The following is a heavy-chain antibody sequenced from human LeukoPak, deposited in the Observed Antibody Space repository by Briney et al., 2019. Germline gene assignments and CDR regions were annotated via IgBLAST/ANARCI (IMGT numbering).Heavy chain of an antibody. J-gene: IGHJ5*02. CDR3: ARDFRAAMVSDWFDP. CDR2: INPNSGGT. D-gene: IGHD5-18*01. V-gene: IGHV1-2*02. Sequence: ASVKVSCKASGYTFTGYYMHWVRQAPGQGLEWMGWINPNSGGTNYAQKFQGRVTMTRDTSISTAYMELSRLRSDDTAVYYCARDFRAAMVSDWFDPWDQGTLVTVSS. CDR1: GYTFTGYY.